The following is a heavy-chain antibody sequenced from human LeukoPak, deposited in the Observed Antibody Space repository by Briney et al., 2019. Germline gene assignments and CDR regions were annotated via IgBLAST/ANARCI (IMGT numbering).Heavy chain of an antibody. V-gene: IGHV1-2*02. J-gene: IGHJ4*02. CDR1: GYTFTDYY. D-gene: IGHD3-10*01. CDR3: AGVSGRDFDY. CDR2: INPNSGGT. Sequence: ASVKVSCKASGYTFTDYYIHWVRQAPGQGLEWMGWINPNSGGTNYAQRFQGRVTMTRDTSISTAYMALSRLRSDDTAVYYCAGVSGRDFDYLGPGTMVTVSS.